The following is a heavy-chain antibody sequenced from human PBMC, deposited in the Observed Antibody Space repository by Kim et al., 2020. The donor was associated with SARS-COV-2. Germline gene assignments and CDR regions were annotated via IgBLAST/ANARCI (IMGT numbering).Heavy chain of an antibody. CDR2: GGST. Sequence: GGSTYYAASVKGRFTISRDNSKNTLYLQMNSLRAEDTAVYYCAKEGGTDYWGQGTLVTVSS. J-gene: IGHJ4*02. V-gene: IGHV3-23*01. CDR3: AKEGGTDY. D-gene: IGHD1-1*01.